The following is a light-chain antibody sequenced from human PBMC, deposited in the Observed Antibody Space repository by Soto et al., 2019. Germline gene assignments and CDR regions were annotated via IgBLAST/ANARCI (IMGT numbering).Light chain of an antibody. CDR1: SSDVGGYDY. CDR3: SSYTTTSALV. V-gene: IGLV2-14*01. J-gene: IGLJ2*01. CDR2: EVS. Sequence: QSALTQPASVSGSPGQSVTISYTGTSSDVGGYDYVSWYQHHPGKVPKLIIYEVSKRPSGVSHRFSGSKSGNTASLTISGLQTEDEADYYCSSYTTTSALVFGGGTQLTVL.